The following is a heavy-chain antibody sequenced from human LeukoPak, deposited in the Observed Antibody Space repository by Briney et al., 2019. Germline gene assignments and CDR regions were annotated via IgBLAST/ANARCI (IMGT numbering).Heavy chain of an antibody. J-gene: IGHJ3*02. Sequence: GGSLRLSCAASGFTFSSYAMSWVRQAPGKGLEWVSAISGSGGSTYYADSVKGRFTISRDNSKNTLYLQMNSLRAEDTAVYYCAKDLGTGTIERAAFDIWGQGTMVTVSS. CDR3: AKDLGTGTIERAAFDI. CDR1: GFTFSSYA. V-gene: IGHV3-23*01. D-gene: IGHD1-7*01. CDR2: ISGSGGST.